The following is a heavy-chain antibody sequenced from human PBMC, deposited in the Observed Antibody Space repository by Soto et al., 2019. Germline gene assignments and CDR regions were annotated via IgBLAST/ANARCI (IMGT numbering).Heavy chain of an antibody. Sequence: SETLSLTCTVSGGSISSYYWSWIRQPPGKGLEWIGYIYYSGSTNYNPSLKSRVTISVDTSKNQFSLKLSSVTAADTAVYYCARFGGTGYYYDSRDRNWFDPWGQGTLVTVSS. CDR2: IYYSGST. J-gene: IGHJ5*02. CDR3: ARFGGTGYYYDSRDRNWFDP. D-gene: IGHD3-22*01. V-gene: IGHV4-59*01. CDR1: GGSISSYY.